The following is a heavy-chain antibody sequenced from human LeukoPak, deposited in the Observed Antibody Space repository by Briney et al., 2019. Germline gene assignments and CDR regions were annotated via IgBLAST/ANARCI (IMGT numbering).Heavy chain of an antibody. CDR3: ARASGSYRELDAFGI. V-gene: IGHV4-59*01. D-gene: IGHD1-26*01. Sequence: SETLSLTCTVSGGSISSYYWSWIRQPPGKGLEWIGYIYYSGSTNYNPSLKSRVTISVDTSKNQFSLKLSSVTAADTAVYYCARASGSYRELDAFGIWGQGTMVTVSS. CDR2: IYYSGST. CDR1: GGSISSYY. J-gene: IGHJ3*02.